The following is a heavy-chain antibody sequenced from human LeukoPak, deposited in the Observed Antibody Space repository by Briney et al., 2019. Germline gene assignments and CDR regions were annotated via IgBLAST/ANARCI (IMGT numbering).Heavy chain of an antibody. CDR3: AREEPGIAVAGRGFDY. CDR2: IYYSGST. Sequence: MTSETLSLTCTVSGGSISSGGYYWSWIRQHPGKGLEWIGYIYYSGSTNYNPSLKSRVTISVDTSKNQFSLKLSSVTAADTAVYYCAREEPGIAVAGRGFDYWGQGTLVTVSS. D-gene: IGHD6-19*01. V-gene: IGHV4-61*08. CDR1: GGSISSGGYY. J-gene: IGHJ4*02.